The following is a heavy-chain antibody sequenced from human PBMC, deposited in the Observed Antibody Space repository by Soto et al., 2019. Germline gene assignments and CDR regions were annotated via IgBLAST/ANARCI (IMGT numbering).Heavy chain of an antibody. D-gene: IGHD6-19*01. J-gene: IGHJ1*01. CDR2: VSNGGDST. CDR1: GFTFSNYD. CDR3: AKPPYSSDFYL. V-gene: IGHV3-23*01. Sequence: EVQLLESGGGLVQPGGSLRLSCVASGFTFSNYDMTWVRQAPGKGLEWVSGVSNGGDSTYSADSVKGRFTIARDNANNTVSLQMNSLRVQDSAVYYGAKPPYSSDFYLWGQGSLVTVSS.